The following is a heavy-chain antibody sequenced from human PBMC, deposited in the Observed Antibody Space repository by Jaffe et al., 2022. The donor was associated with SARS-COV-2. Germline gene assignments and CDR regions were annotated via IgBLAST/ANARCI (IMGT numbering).Heavy chain of an antibody. J-gene: IGHJ3*02. D-gene: IGHD3-9*01. Sequence: QVQLQESGPGLVKPSQTLSLTCTVSGGSISSGSYYWSWIRQPAGKGLEWIGRIYTSGSTNYNPSLKSRVTISVDTSKNQFSLKLSSVTAADTAVYYCARVTSYYDILTGYVGTGAFDIWGQGTMVTVSS. V-gene: IGHV4-61*02. CDR1: GGSISSGSYY. CDR3: ARVTSYYDILTGYVGTGAFDI. CDR2: IYTSGST.